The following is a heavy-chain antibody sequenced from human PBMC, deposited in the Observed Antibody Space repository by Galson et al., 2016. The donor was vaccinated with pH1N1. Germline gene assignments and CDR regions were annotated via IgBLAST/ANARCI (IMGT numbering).Heavy chain of an antibody. CDR3: TLLQEHL. V-gene: IGHV3-30*04. CDR2: ISLDSSNK. Sequence: SLRLSCAASGFGFSSYAMHWVRQAPGQGLEWVAFISLDSSNKYYVDSVRGRFTVSRDNSKNTLFLQMNSLRQGPIGLPPGTLLQEHLWG. CDR1: GFGFSSYA. J-gene: IGHJ6*01.